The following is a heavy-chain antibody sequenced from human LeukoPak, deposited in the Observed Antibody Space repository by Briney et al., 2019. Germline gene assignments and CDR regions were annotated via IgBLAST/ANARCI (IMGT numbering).Heavy chain of an antibody. Sequence: SVKVSCKASGGTFSSYAISWVRQAPGQGLEWMGRIILILGIANYAQKFQGRVTITADKSTSTAYMELSSLRSEDTAVYYCARGERVGSSSVYWGQGTLVTVSS. CDR3: ARGERVGSSSVY. CDR1: GGTFSSYA. J-gene: IGHJ4*02. CDR2: IILILGIA. D-gene: IGHD6-6*01. V-gene: IGHV1-69*04.